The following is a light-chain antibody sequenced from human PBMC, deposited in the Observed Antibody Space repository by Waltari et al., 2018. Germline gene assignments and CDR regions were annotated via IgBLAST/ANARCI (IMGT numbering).Light chain of an antibody. V-gene: IGKV3-20*01. CDR3: QKYGTRPAT. CDR2: DAS. J-gene: IGKJ1*01. Sequence: EIVLTQSPGTLSLSPGERATLSCRASESIGSTLAWYQQKPGQPPRLLVYDASSRATGIPGRFSGSGSGTDFSLTISRLEPEDFAVYYCQKYGTRPATFGQGTKVEIK. CDR1: ESIGST.